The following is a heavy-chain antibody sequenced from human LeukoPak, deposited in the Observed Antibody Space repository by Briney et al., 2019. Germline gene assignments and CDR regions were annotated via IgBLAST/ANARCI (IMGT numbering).Heavy chain of an antibody. CDR3: ARDQSYDILTGYVAHGPNWFDP. CDR2: IKQDGSEK. J-gene: IGHJ5*02. D-gene: IGHD3-9*01. V-gene: IGHV3-7*01. Sequence: PGGSLRLSCAASGFTISSYWMSWVRQAPGKGLEWVANIKQDGSEKYYVDSVKVRFTISRDNAKNSLYLQMNSLRAEDTAVYYCARDQSYDILTGYVAHGPNWFDPWGQGTLVTVSS. CDR1: GFTISSYW.